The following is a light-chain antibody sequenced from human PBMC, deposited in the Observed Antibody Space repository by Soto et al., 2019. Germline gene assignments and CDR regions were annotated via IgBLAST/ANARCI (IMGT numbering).Light chain of an antibody. V-gene: IGLV2-14*03. CDR1: SSDIGGYNY. CDR2: DVS. J-gene: IGLJ1*01. CDR3: SSYSSGRTPYV. Sequence: QSALTQPASVSGSPRQSITISCTGTSSDIGGYNYVSWYQQHPGKAPKLLIYDVSNRPSGVSIRFSGSKSRNTASLTISGLQAEDEADYYCSSYSSGRTPYVFGTGTKVTVL.